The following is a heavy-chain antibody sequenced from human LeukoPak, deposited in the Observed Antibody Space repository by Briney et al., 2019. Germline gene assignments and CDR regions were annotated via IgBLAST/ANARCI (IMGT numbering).Heavy chain of an antibody. CDR1: GFTVSSNY. V-gene: IGHV3-53*01. D-gene: IGHD5/OR15-5a*01. Sequence: GGSLRLSCAASGFTVSSNYMSWVRQAPGKGLEWVSVIYSGGSTYYADSVKGRFTISRDNSKNTLYLQMNSLRAEDTAVYYCAKSRGIVSETDFDYWGQGTLVTVSS. J-gene: IGHJ4*02. CDR2: IYSGGST. CDR3: AKSRGIVSETDFDY.